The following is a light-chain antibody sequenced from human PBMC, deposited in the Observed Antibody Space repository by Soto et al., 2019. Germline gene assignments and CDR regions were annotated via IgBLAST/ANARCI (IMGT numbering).Light chain of an antibody. J-gene: IGKJ1*01. CDR2: KAS. V-gene: IGKV1-5*03. CDR1: QSISIW. CDR3: QQYDSSSWT. Sequence: DIQMTQSPSTLSASVGDRVTITCRASQSISIWLAWYQQKPGKAPRILIYKASSLESGVPSRFSGSGSGTEFTLTISSLQPDDFATYYCQQYDSSSWTFGQGTKVDIK.